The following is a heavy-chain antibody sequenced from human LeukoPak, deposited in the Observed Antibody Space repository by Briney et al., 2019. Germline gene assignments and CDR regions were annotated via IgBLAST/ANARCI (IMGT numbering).Heavy chain of an antibody. CDR3: ARAEWELRHFDY. CDR2: ISSSSSYI. V-gene: IGHV3-21*01. Sequence: GGSLRLSCAASGFTFSSYSMNWVRQAPGKGLEWVSSISSSSSYIYYADSVKGRFTISRDNAKNSLYLQMNSLRAEDTAVYYCARAEWELRHFDYWGQGTLVTVSS. CDR1: GFTFSSYS. D-gene: IGHD1-26*01. J-gene: IGHJ4*02.